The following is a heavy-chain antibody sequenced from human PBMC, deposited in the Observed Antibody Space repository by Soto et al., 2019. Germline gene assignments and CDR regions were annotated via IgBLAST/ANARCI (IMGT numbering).Heavy chain of an antibody. J-gene: IGHJ3*02. V-gene: IGHV3-7*04. D-gene: IGHD3-22*01. Sequence: GGSLRLSCAASGFTFSSYWMSWVRQAPGKGLEWVANIKEDGSEKWYVDSVKGRFTISRDNSKNSLYLQMNSLRAEDTAVYYCTRGDYYDSSGPFSDAFDIWGQGTMVTVSS. CDR2: IKEDGSEK. CDR3: TRGDYYDSSGPFSDAFDI. CDR1: GFTFSSYW.